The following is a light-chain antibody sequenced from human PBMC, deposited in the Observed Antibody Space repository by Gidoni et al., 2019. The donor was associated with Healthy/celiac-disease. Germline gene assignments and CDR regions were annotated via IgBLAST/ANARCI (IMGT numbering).Light chain of an antibody. Sequence: DIQMTQSPSSLSASVGDRVTITCRANQSISSYLNWYQQKPGKAPKLLIYAASSVQSGVPSRFSGSGSGTDFTLTISSLQPEDFATYYCQQSYSTPRTFGQGTKVEIK. CDR2: AAS. J-gene: IGKJ1*01. CDR1: QSISSY. CDR3: QQSYSTPRT. V-gene: IGKV1-39*01.